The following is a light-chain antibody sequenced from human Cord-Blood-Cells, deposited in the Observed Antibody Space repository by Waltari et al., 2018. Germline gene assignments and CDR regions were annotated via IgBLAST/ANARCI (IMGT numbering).Light chain of an antibody. CDR3: QQSYSTPQT. V-gene: IGKV1-39*01. CDR2: AAS. J-gene: IGKJ2*01. Sequence: DIQMNQSTSSLSASVGDRVTITCRASQSISSYLNWYQQKPEKAPKLLISAASSLKSRVTTMFRCSGSGTDFTLTISSLQPKDFATFYCQQSYSTPQTFGQGSKLEIK. CDR1: QSISSY.